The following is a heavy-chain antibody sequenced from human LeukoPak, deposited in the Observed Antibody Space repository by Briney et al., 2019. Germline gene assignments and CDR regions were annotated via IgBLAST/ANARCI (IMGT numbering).Heavy chain of an antibody. CDR1: GFTFSSYW. D-gene: IGHD2-21*02. V-gene: IGHV3-7*01. CDR3: ARAGVGCGGDCFLFDY. Sequence: GGSLRLSCAASGFTFSSYWMSWVRQAPGKGLEWVANIKQDGSEKYYVDSVKGRFTISRDNAKNSLYLQMNSLRAEDTAVYYCARAGVGCGGDCFLFDYWGQGTLVTVSS. CDR2: IKQDGSEK. J-gene: IGHJ4*02.